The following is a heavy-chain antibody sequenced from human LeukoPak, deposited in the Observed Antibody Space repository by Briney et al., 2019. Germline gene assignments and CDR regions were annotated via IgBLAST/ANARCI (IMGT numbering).Heavy chain of an antibody. D-gene: IGHD5-24*01. CDR2: IYYSGST. J-gene: IGHJ3*01. CDR1: GGSISSYY. Sequence: SETLSLTCTVSGGSISSYYWSWIRQPPGQGLEWIGYIYYSGSTNYNPSLKSRVTISVDTSKKQFSLKLSSVTAADTAVYYCARDQFRAFDVWGQGTMVTVSS. V-gene: IGHV4-59*01. CDR3: ARDQFRAFDV.